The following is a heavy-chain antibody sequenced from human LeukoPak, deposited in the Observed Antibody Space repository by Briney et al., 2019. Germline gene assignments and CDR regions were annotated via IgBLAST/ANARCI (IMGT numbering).Heavy chain of an antibody. D-gene: IGHD3-16*01. CDR2: IKQDGSEK. CDR1: GFIFSSYW. V-gene: IGHV3-7*01. J-gene: IGHJ3*02. CDR3: ARDRVMASYVWGSCYTFDI. Sequence: AGGSLRLSCAASGFIFSSYWMSWVRQAPGKGLEWVANIKQDGSEKYYVDSVKGRFTISRDNAKNSLYLQMNSLRAEDTAVYYCARDRVMASYVWGSCYTFDIWGQGTMVTVSS.